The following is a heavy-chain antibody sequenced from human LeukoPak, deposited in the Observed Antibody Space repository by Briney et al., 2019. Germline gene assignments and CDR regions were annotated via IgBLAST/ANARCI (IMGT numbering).Heavy chain of an antibody. D-gene: IGHD3-10*01. CDR1: GGTFSSYA. Sequence: SVKVSCKASGGTFSSYAISWVRQAPGQGLVWMGGIIPIFGTANYAQKFQGRVTITTDESTSTAYMELSSLRSEDTAVYYCARERGYYGSGSYYNPLDYWGQGTLVTVPS. CDR2: IIPIFGTA. CDR3: ARERGYYGSGSYYNPLDY. V-gene: IGHV1-69*05. J-gene: IGHJ4*02.